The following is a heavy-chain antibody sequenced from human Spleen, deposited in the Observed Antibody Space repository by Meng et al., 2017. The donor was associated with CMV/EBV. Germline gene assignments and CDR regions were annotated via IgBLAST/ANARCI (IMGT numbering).Heavy chain of an antibody. D-gene: IGHD6-13*01. Sequence: FTFTAYYMSWIRQAPGKGLEWVANIKQDGSEKYYVDSVKGRFTISRDNAKNSLYLQMNSLRAEDTAVYYCARAVVGIAAAGEGFDDYWGQGTLVTVSS. CDR2: IKQDGSEK. J-gene: IGHJ4*02. CDR3: ARAVVGIAAAGEGFDDY. CDR1: FTFTAYY. V-gene: IGHV3-7*01.